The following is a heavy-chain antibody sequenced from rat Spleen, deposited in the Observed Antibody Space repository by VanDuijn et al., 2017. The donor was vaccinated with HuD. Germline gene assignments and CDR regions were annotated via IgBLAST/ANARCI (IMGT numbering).Heavy chain of an antibody. CDR3: VRQDTSGYSNWFAY. Sequence: EVQLVESGGGLVQPGRSLKLSCVASGFTFNSFWMSWIRQAPGKGLEWVASITNSGAGTYYPDSLKGRFTVSRENAESTLYLLMDSLRSEDTATYYCVRQDTSGYSNWFAYWGQGTLVTVSS. D-gene: IGHD4-3*01. CDR2: ITNSGAGT. V-gene: IGHV5-31*01. J-gene: IGHJ3*01. CDR1: GFTFNSFW.